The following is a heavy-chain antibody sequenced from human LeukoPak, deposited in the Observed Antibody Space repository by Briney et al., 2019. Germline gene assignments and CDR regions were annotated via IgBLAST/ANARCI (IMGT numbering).Heavy chain of an antibody. J-gene: IGHJ4*02. CDR1: GFTFSSYG. V-gene: IGHV3-30*18. CDR2: ISYDGSNK. Sequence: PGGSLRLSCAASGFTFSSYGMHWVRQAPGKGLEWVAVISYDGSNKYYADSVKGRFTISRDNSKNTLYLQMNSLRAEDTAVYYCAKDRGLAYCGGDCDPVGHFDYWGQGTLVTASS. CDR3: AKDRGLAYCGGDCDPVGHFDY. D-gene: IGHD2-21*02.